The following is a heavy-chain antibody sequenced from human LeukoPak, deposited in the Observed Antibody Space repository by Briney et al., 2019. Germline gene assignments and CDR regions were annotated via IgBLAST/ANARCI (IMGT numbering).Heavy chain of an antibody. CDR3: ARLGGPTDPFDH. CDR1: GFVFSDYY. J-gene: IGHJ4*02. D-gene: IGHD2-15*01. V-gene: IGHV3-11*01. CDR2: ISSSGNTI. Sequence: GGSLRLSCESSGFVFSDYYMSWIRQAPGKGPECVAYISSSGNTISYADSVKGRFTISRDIAKNSLFLQMSSLRPEDTAMYYCARLGGPTDPFDHWGQGTRVTVSS.